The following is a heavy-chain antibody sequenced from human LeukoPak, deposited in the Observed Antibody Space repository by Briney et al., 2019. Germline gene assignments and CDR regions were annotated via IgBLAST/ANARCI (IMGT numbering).Heavy chain of an antibody. D-gene: IGHD3-10*01. CDR3: ARRPRRRPGYFDY. V-gene: IGHV4-39*01. CDR1: GDSINNNNYY. Sequence: PSETLSLTCTVSGDSINNNNYYWGWIRQPPGKGLEWIGNIYYNGRTYYSPSLKSRGTISVDTSNNQFSLKLSSVTAADTAVYYCARRPRRRPGYFDYWGQGTLVTVSS. J-gene: IGHJ4*02. CDR2: IYYNGRT.